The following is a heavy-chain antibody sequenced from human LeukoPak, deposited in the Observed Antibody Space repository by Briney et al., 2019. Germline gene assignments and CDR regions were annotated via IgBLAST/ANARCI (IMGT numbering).Heavy chain of an antibody. J-gene: IGHJ4*02. Sequence: SETLSLTCTVSGGSISSSSYYWGWIRQPPGKGLEWIGSIYYSGSPYYNPSLKSRVTISVDTSKKQFSLKLSSVTAADTAVYYCARGGSYLGHCDYWGQGSLVTVSS. CDR1: GGSISSSSYY. D-gene: IGHD1-26*01. CDR2: IYYSGSP. CDR3: ARGGSYLGHCDY. V-gene: IGHV4-39*01.